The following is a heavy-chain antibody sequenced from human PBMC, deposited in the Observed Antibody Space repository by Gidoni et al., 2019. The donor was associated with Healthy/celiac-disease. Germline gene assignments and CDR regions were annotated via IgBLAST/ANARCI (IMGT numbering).Heavy chain of an antibody. CDR3: ARDQAGY. V-gene: IGHV3-21*01. CDR1: GFTFSSDS. Sequence: EVQLVESGGGLVKPGGALRLSCSASGFTFSSDSMHWVRQAPGKGLGWVSSISSSSSYISYADSVKGRFTISRDNAKNSLYLQMNSLRAEDTAVYYCARDQAGYWGQGTLVTVSS. J-gene: IGHJ4*02. CDR2: ISSSSSYI.